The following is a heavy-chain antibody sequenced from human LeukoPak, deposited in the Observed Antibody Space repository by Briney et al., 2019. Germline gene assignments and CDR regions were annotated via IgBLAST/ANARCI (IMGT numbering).Heavy chain of an antibody. CDR3: ARDNSVGDIAWWFDP. CDR2: ISPSGGST. J-gene: IGHJ5*02. D-gene: IGHD3-16*02. Sequence: GASVKVSCKAFGYTFTSNYMHWLRQAPGQGPEWVGVISPSGGSTTYAQKFQGRVTMTRDMSTTTDYMELSSLRSEDTAVYYCARDNSVGDIAWWFDPWGQGTLVTVSS. V-gene: IGHV1-46*01. CDR1: GYTFTSNY.